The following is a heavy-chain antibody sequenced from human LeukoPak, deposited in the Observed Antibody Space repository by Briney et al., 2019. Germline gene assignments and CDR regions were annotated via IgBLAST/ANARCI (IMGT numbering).Heavy chain of an antibody. CDR2: ISYDGSNK. Sequence: GGSLRLSCAASGFTFSSYAMHWVRQAPGKGLEWVAVISYDGSNKYYADSVKGRFTISRDNSKNTLYLQMNSLRAEDTAVYYCARDLRPFLGSGWYPGYWGQGTLVTVSS. CDR1: GFTFSSYA. J-gene: IGHJ4*02. D-gene: IGHD6-19*01. CDR3: ARDLRPFLGSGWYPGY. V-gene: IGHV3-30-3*01.